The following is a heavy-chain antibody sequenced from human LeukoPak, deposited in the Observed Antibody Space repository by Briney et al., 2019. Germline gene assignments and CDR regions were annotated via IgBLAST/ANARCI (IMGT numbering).Heavy chain of an antibody. CDR2: IYRGGTI. Sequence: GGSLRLSCAASGFSVRTNYMSWVRQAPGKGLEGVPPIYRGGTIRYADSVKGRFTISRDNSRDTVYLQMNSLRVDDTAVYYCVRAVHHLFYSDSSGYYGDAFDVWGQRTVVTVSS. CDR1: GFSVRTNY. V-gene: IGHV3-53*01. D-gene: IGHD3-22*01. J-gene: IGHJ3*01. CDR3: VRAVHHLFYSDSSGYYGDAFDV.